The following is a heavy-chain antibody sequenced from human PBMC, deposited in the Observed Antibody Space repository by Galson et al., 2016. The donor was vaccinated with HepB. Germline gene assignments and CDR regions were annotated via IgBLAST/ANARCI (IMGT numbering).Heavy chain of an antibody. CDR3: ASGYTSGV. D-gene: IGHD6-19*01. V-gene: IGHV3-7*01. CDR2: INQDASGK. J-gene: IGHJ3*01. Sequence: SLRLSCAASGFTFNNSWMTWVRQAPGKGLEWVASINQDASGKYYVDSVKGRFSISRDNVKNTLWLQMSGLRDDDTSMYYCASGYTSGVWGQGTMVTVSS. CDR1: GFTFNNSW.